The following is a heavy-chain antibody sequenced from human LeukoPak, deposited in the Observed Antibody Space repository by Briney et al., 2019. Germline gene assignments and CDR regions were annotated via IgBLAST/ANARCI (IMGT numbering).Heavy chain of an antibody. Sequence: GGSLRLSCAASGFTSSSYSMNWLRQAPGKGLEWVSSISGSSSYIYYADSVKGRFTISRDNAKNSLYLQMNSLRAEDTAVYYCARAAIAATGKYWFDPWGQGTLVTVSS. D-gene: IGHD6-13*01. V-gene: IGHV3-21*01. CDR3: ARAAIAATGKYWFDP. CDR1: GFTSSSYS. CDR2: ISGSSSYI. J-gene: IGHJ5*02.